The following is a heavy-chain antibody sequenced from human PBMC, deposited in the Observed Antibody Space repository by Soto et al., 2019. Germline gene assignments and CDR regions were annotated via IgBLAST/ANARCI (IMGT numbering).Heavy chain of an antibody. Sequence: SGTLSLTCTVSGGSISSYYWSWIRQHPGKGLEWIGYIYYSGSTNYNPSLKSRVTISVDTSKNQFSLKLSSVTAADTAVYYCARDVAGYSSGWSLDWYFDLWGRGTLVTVSS. CDR2: IYYSGST. D-gene: IGHD6-19*01. CDR3: ARDVAGYSSGWSLDWYFDL. J-gene: IGHJ2*01. V-gene: IGHV4-59*01. CDR1: GGSISSYY.